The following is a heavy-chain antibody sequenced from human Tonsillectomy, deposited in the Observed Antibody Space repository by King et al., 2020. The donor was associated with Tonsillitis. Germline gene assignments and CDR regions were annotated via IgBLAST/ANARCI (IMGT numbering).Heavy chain of an antibody. CDR1: GFIFDDYA. CDR3: AKDIGPNIFGYLGGYGMDV. D-gene: IGHD5-18*01. V-gene: IGHV3-9*01. Sequence: VQLVESGGGLVQPGRSLRLSCAASGFIFDDYAMHWVRQAPGKGLEWVSGISWNSGSIAYVDSVKGRFTISRDNAKNSLYLQINSLRAEDTALYYCAKDIGPNIFGYLGGYGMDVWGQGTTVTVSS. CDR2: ISWNSGSI. J-gene: IGHJ6*02.